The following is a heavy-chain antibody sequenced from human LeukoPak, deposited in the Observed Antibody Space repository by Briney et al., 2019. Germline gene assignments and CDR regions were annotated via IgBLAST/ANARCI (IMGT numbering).Heavy chain of an antibody. Sequence: GASVKVSCKASGGTFSSYAISWVRQAPGQGLEWMGRIIPILGIANYAQKFQGRVTITADKSTSTAYMELSSLRSEDTAVYYCASDPIVVVVAATLPMGYWGQGTLVTVSS. CDR2: IIPILGIA. CDR3: ASDPIVVVVAATLPMGY. V-gene: IGHV1-69*04. D-gene: IGHD2-15*01. CDR1: GGTFSSYA. J-gene: IGHJ4*02.